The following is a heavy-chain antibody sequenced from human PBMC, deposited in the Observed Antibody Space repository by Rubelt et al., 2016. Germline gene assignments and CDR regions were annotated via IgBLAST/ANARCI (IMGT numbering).Heavy chain of an antibody. J-gene: IGHJ2*01. CDR1: GFTFTTHG. CDR3: ARDYPYWYFDL. Sequence: GSGGGLVQPGGSLRLSCAASGFTFTTHGMSWVRQAPGKGLEWVSTISGGGGSAYYADSVRGRFTISRDNAKNTLYLEMHSLRAEDTAVYYCARDYPYWYFDLWGRGTLVTISS. V-gene: IGHV3-23*01. CDR2: ISGGGGSA.